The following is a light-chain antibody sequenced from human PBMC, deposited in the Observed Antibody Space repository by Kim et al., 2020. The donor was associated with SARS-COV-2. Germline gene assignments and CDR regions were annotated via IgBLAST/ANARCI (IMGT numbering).Light chain of an antibody. CDR1: SLRSYY. CDR3: NSRDSSGHHPLV. CDR2: GKN. J-gene: IGLJ2*01. Sequence: SSELTQDPAVSVALGQTVRITCQGDSLRSYYASWYQQKPGQAPVLVIYGKNNRPSGIPDRFSGSSSGNTASLTLTGAQAEDEADYYCNSRDSSGHHPLVF. V-gene: IGLV3-19*01.